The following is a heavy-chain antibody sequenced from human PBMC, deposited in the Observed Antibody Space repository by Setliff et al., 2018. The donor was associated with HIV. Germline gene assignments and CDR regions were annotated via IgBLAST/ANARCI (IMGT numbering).Heavy chain of an antibody. CDR2: IYFTGSS. V-gene: IGHV4-61*10. Sequence: SETLSLTCNVSGGSISSVNYYWNWVRQPAGKGLEWIGSIYFTGSSDNNPSLKSRATLSVDTSKHQFSLKLSSVTAADTAVYYCARVQMAYAAFDVWGQGTMVTVSS. CDR3: ARVQMAYAAFDV. J-gene: IGHJ3*01. D-gene: IGHD4-17*01. CDR1: GGSISSVNYY.